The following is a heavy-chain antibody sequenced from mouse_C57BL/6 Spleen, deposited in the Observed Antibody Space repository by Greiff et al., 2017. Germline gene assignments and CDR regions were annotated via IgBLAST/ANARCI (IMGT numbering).Heavy chain of an antibody. CDR2: ISDGGSYP. Sequence: EVKVVESGGGLVKPGGSLKLSFAPPGFPLSSNALSWVRRIPERRLEWVATISDGGSYPYDPDNVKGRFTISRDNAKNNLYLQMSHLKSEDTAMYYCARDGGTTVEYYFDYWGQGTTLTVSS. J-gene: IGHJ2*01. CDR3: ARDGGTTVEYYFDY. CDR1: GFPLSSNA. V-gene: IGHV5-4*01. D-gene: IGHD1-1*01.